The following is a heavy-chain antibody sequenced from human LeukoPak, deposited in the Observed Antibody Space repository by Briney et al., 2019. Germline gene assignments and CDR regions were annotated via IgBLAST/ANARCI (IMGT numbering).Heavy chain of an antibody. CDR3: AKIRPPAYDI. D-gene: IGHD3-3*02. Sequence: GGSLRLSCAASGFTFSSYSMNWVRQAPGKGLEWVSSISSSSSYIYYADSVKGRFTISRDNSKNTLYLQMNSLRAEDTAVYYCAKIRPPAYDIWGQGTMVTVSS. CDR2: ISSSSSYI. V-gene: IGHV3-21*04. J-gene: IGHJ3*02. CDR1: GFTFSSYS.